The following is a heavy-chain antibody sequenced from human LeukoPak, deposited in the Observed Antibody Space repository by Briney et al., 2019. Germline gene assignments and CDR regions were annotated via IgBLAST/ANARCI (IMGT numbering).Heavy chain of an antibody. CDR1: GFLLSTRGVG. D-gene: IGHD5-18*01. Sequence: SGPTLAKPTQTLTLTCTFSGFLLSTRGVGVGWIRQPPGKALEWIAVIDWNDDKRYSPSLKSRLTITKDTSKNQVVLTMTNMYPVDTATHYCAHRPTAMAGYSYGYIWFDPWGQGTLVTVSS. CDR3: AHRPTAMAGYSYGYIWFDP. J-gene: IGHJ5*02. V-gene: IGHV2-5*01. CDR2: IDWNDDK.